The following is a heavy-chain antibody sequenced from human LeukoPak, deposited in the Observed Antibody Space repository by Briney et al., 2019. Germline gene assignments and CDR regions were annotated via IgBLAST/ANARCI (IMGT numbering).Heavy chain of an antibody. CDR2: TIPIFGTA. CDR3: ARDPHCGGDCKDAQPYYWFDP. Sequence: SEKVSCKASGGTFSSYAISWVRQAAGQWLEWMGGTIPIFGTANYAQKFQGRVTITADESTSTAYMELSSLRSEDTAVYYCARDPHCGGDCKDAQPYYWFDPWGQGTLVTVSS. J-gene: IGHJ5*02. CDR1: GGTFSSYA. D-gene: IGHD2-21*02. V-gene: IGHV1-69*13.